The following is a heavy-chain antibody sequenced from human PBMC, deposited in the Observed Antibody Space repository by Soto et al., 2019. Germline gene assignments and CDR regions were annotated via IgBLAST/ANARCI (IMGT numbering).Heavy chain of an antibody. Sequence: PSDTLSLTCTVSGGSISSRNYYWSWIRQHPGKGLDLIGYIYYSWSTYYNPSLKSLVTISVDTYKNQFSLKLSSVTAADTAVYYYARWGRSYFDYVGKGTLVTVPS. CDR3: ARWGRSYFDY. J-gene: IGHJ4*02. V-gene: IGHV4-31*01. CDR2: IYYSWST. D-gene: IGHD3-16*01. CDR1: GGSISSRNYY.